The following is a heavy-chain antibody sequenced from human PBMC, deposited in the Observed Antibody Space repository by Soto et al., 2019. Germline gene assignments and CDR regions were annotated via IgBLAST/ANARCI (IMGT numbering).Heavy chain of an antibody. CDR1: GGSFSGYY. CDR2: INHSGST. J-gene: IGHJ6*02. CDR3: ARDFFHGMDV. Sequence: SETLSLTCAFYGGSFSGYYWSLIRQPPGKGLEWIGEINHSGSTNYNPSLKSRVTISVDTSKNQFSLKLGSVTAADTAVYYCARDFFHGMDVWGQGTTVTVSS. V-gene: IGHV4-34*01.